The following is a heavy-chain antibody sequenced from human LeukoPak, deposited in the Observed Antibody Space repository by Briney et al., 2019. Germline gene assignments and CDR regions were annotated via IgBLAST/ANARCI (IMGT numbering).Heavy chain of an antibody. CDR3: ARGPITYGDYRVSFDY. CDR2: ISAYNGNT. D-gene: IGHD4-17*01. J-gene: IGHJ4*02. V-gene: IGHV1-18*01. CDR1: GYTFTSYG. Sequence: GSVKVSCKASGYTFTSYGISWVRQAPGQGLEWMGWISAYNGNTNYAQKLQGRVTMTTDTSTSTAYMELRSLRSDDTAVYYCARGPITYGDYRVSFDYWGQGTLVTVSS.